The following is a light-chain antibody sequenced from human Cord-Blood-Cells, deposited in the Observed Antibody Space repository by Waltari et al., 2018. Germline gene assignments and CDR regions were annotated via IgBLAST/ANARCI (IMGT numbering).Light chain of an antibody. J-gene: IGLJ2*01. V-gene: IGLV2-14*01. CDR3: SSYTSSSTLV. CDR2: GVS. Sequence: QSALTQPASVSGSPGQSITISCPGTSIEVGGYNSVPWYQQRPGKAPKLMIYGVSNRPSGVSNRFSGSKSGNTASLTISGLQAEDEADYYCSSYTSSSTLVFGGGTKLTVL. CDR1: SIEVGGYNS.